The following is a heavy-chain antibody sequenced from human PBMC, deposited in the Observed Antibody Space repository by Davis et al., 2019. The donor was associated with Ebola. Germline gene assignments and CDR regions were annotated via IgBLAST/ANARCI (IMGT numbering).Heavy chain of an antibody. D-gene: IGHD3-3*01. CDR2: ISGSGGST. CDR1: GFTFSSYA. J-gene: IGHJ6*02. Sequence: GESLKISCAASGFTFSSYAMSWVRQAPGKGLEWVSAISGSGGSTYYADSVKGRFTISRDNSKNTLYLQMNSLRAEDTAVYYCARDPGYYDFWSGSSYYYYGMDVWGQGTTVTVSS. CDR3: ARDPGYYDFWSGSSYYYYGMDV. V-gene: IGHV3-23*01.